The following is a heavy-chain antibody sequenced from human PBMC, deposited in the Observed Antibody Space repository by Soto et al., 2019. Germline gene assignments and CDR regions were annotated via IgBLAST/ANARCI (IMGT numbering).Heavy chain of an antibody. CDR3: ARTPGHFGVVIAFDI. D-gene: IGHD3-3*01. V-gene: IGHV1-18*01. Sequence: ASVKVSCKASGYTFTSYGISWVRQAPGQGLEWMGWISAYNGNTNYAQKLQGRVTMTTDTSTSTAYMELRSLRSDDTAVYYCARTPGHFGVVIAFDIWGQGTMVTVSS. CDR1: GYTFTSYG. J-gene: IGHJ3*02. CDR2: ISAYNGNT.